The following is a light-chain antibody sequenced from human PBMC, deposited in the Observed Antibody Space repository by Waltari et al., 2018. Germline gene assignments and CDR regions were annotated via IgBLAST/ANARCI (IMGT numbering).Light chain of an antibody. CDR3: QHFVRLPVT. CDR1: QSVNRA. Sequence: IVLTQSPATLSLSPGERAPLSCRASQSVNRALTWYQLKPGQAPRLLIYGASNRATGIPDRFSGSGSGTDFSLTISRLEPEDFAVYYCQHFVRLPVTFGQGTKVEIK. J-gene: IGKJ1*01. V-gene: IGKV3-20*01. CDR2: GAS.